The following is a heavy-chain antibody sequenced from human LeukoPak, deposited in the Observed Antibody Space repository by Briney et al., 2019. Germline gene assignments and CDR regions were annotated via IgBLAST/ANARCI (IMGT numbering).Heavy chain of an antibody. Sequence: SETLSLTCAVYGGSFSGYYWSWIRQPPGKGLEWIGEINHSGSTNYNPSLKSRVTISVDTSKNQFSLKLSSVTAADTAVYYCARVRFVSRSTSGRWSGYFDYWGQGTLVTVSS. CDR3: ARVRFVSRSTSGRWSGYFDY. J-gene: IGHJ4*02. V-gene: IGHV4-34*01. CDR1: GGSFSGYY. CDR2: INHSGST. D-gene: IGHD3-3*01.